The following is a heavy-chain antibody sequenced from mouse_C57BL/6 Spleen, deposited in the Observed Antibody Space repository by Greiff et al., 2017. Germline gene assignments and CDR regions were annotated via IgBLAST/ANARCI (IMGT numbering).Heavy chain of an antibody. D-gene: IGHD1-1*01. CDR3: ARDSITTTVGYYAMDY. Sequence: DVHLVESEGGLVQPGSSMKLSCTASGFTFSDYYMAWVRQVPEKGLEWVANINDDGCSTYYLDSLKSRFIISRDNAKNILYLQMGSLKSEDTATYYCARDSITTTVGYYAMDYWGQGTSVTVSS. CDR2: INDDGCST. CDR1: GFTFSDYY. V-gene: IGHV5-16*01. J-gene: IGHJ4*01.